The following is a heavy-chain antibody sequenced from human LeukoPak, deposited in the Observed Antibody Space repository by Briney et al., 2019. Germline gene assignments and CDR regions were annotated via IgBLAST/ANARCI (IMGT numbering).Heavy chain of an antibody. CDR3: ARESTDYDFWSGYYFPRWFDP. Sequence: SETLSLTCAVYGGSFSGYYWSWIRQPPGKGLEWIGYIYYSGSTNYNPSLKSRVTISVDTSKNQFSLKLSSLTAADTAVYYCARESTDYDFWSGYYFPRWFDPWGQGTLVTVSS. CDR2: IYYSGST. CDR1: GGSFSGYY. J-gene: IGHJ5*02. D-gene: IGHD3-3*01. V-gene: IGHV4-59*01.